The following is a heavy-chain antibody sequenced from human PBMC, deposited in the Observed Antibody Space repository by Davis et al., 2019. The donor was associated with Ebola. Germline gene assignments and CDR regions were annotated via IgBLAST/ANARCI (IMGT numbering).Heavy chain of an antibody. V-gene: IGHV1-3*01. J-gene: IGHJ4*02. CDR1: GYTFTSYA. CDR3: ASDYGDYGEGHFDY. Sequence: AASVKVSCKASGYTFTSYAMHWVRQAPRQRLEWMGWINAGNGNTKYSQKFQGRVTITRDTSAITAYMELSSLRSEDTAVYYCASDYGDYGEGHFDYWGQGTLVTVSS. CDR2: INAGNGNT. D-gene: IGHD4-17*01.